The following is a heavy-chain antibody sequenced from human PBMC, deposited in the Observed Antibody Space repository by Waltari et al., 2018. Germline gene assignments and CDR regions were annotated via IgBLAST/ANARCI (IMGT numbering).Heavy chain of an antibody. CDR3: AREERGGSLSYYYYGMDV. CDR1: GGTFSSYA. Sequence: QVQLVQSGAEVKKPGSSVKVSCKASGGTFSSYAISWVRQVPGQGLEWMGRIIPIFGTANYAQKFQGRVTITADKSTSTAYMELSSLRSEDTAVYYCAREERGGSLSYYYYGMDVWGQGTTVTVSS. CDR2: IIPIFGTA. V-gene: IGHV1-69*08. D-gene: IGHD1-26*01. J-gene: IGHJ6*02.